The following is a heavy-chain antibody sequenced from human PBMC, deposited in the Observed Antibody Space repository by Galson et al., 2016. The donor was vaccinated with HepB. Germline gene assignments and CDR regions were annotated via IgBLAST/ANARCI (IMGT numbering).Heavy chain of an antibody. V-gene: IGHV4-34*01. D-gene: IGHD3-16*02. CDR2: INHSGST. Sequence: SETLSLTCAVYGGSFRGYYWNWIRQTPEKGLEWIGQINHSGSTNYNPSLKGQFTISVDTSKNQFSLKLTSVAAADTAVYYCARLANYRQFYYFDYWGQGTPVTVSS. CDR3: ARLANYRQFYYFDY. J-gene: IGHJ4*02. CDR1: GGSFRGYY.